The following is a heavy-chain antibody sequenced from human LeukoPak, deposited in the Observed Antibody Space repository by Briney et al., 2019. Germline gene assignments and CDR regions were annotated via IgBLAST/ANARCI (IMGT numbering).Heavy chain of an antibody. CDR1: GGSISGYY. Sequence: SETLSLTCTVSGGSISGYYWSWIRQPPGKGVEWIGYIYYSGSTNYNPSLKSRVTISVDTSKNQFSLKLSSVTAADTAVYYCARGLPYDSSGYGIWGQGTMVTVSS. J-gene: IGHJ3*02. CDR2: IYYSGST. D-gene: IGHD3-22*01. V-gene: IGHV4-59*08. CDR3: ARGLPYDSSGYGI.